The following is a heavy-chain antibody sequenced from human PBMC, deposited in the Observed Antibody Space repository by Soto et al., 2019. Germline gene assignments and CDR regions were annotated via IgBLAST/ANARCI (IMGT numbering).Heavy chain of an antibody. Sequence: QVQLVQSGAEVKKPGASVKVSCKASGYTFTSYYMHWVRQAPGQGLEWMGIINPSGGSTSYAQKFQGRVTMTRDTSTSTVYMELSSLRSEDTAVYYCARDLLEYSSSSPTDYWGQGTLVTVSS. CDR1: GYTFTSYY. D-gene: IGHD6-6*01. CDR3: ARDLLEYSSSSPTDY. V-gene: IGHV1-46*03. CDR2: INPSGGST. J-gene: IGHJ4*02.